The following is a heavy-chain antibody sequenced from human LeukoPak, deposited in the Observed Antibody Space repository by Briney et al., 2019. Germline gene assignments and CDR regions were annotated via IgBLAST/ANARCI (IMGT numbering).Heavy chain of an antibody. D-gene: IGHD4-11*01. J-gene: IGHJ6*03. CDR1: GGTFSSYA. V-gene: IGHV1-69*05. CDR3: ASGPKTVTHYYYYMDV. CDR2: IIPIFGTA. Sequence: SVKVSCKASGGTFSSYAISWVRQAPGQGLEWLGGIIPIFGTANYAQKFQGRVTITTDESASTAYMELSSLRSEDTAVYYCASGPKTVTHYYYYMDVWGKGTTVTVSS.